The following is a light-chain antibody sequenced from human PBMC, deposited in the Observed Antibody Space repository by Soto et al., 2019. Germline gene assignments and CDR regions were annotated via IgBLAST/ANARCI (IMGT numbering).Light chain of an antibody. J-gene: IGKJ3*01. CDR3: QQRSNWPPGT. V-gene: IGKV3-11*01. CDR2: DAS. Sequence: EIVLTQSPATLSLSPGERATLSCRASQSVSSYLAWYQQKPGQAPRLLIYDASNRTTGIPARFSGSGSGTDFTLTISSLEPEDFAVYYCQQRSNWPPGTFGPGTRWIS. CDR1: QSVSSY.